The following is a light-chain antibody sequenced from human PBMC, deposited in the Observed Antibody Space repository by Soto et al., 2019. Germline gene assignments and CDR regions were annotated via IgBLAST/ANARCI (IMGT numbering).Light chain of an antibody. CDR3: QHYDTYPLT. J-gene: IGKJ4*01. Sequence: DIHMTQSPSTLSASVGDRVTITCRGSQSISSWLAWYQQKPGKAPKLLVYKASTLESGVPSRFSGSGSGTEFTLTISSLQPDDFATYYCQHYDTYPLTFGGGTKVDIK. CDR1: QSISSW. CDR2: KAS. V-gene: IGKV1-5*03.